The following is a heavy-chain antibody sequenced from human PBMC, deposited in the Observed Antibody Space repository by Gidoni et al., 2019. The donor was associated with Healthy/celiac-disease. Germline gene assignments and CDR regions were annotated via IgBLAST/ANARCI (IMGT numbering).Heavy chain of an antibody. CDR3: AKGTYYYGSGSYYKANYYYYMDV. CDR1: GFTFSSYA. Sequence: EVQLLESGGGLVQPGGSLRLSCAASGFTFSSYAMSWVSQAPGKGLEWVSAISGSGGSTYYADSVKGRFTISRDNSKNTLYLQMNSLRAEDTAVYYCAKGTYYYGSGSYYKANYYYYMDVWGKGTTVTVSS. CDR2: ISGSGGST. J-gene: IGHJ6*03. V-gene: IGHV3-23*01. D-gene: IGHD3-10*01.